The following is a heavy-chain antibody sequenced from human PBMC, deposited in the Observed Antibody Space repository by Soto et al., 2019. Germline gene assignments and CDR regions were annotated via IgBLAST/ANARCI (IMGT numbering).Heavy chain of an antibody. CDR1: GYTFTSYA. J-gene: IGHJ5*02. Sequence: QVQLVQSGAEVKKPGASVKVSFKASGYTFTSYAMHWVRKAPGQRLEWMGWINAGNGNTKYSQKFKGRVTITRDTTASTAYMELSSLRSEDTAVYYCARALATVTTFWFDPWGQGTLVTVSS. D-gene: IGHD4-17*01. CDR2: INAGNGNT. V-gene: IGHV1-3*01. CDR3: ARALATVTTFWFDP.